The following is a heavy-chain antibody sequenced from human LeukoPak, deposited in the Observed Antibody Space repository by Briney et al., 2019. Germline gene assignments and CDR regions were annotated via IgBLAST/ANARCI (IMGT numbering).Heavy chain of an antibody. D-gene: IGHD5-12*01. Sequence: GGSLRLSCAASGFTFSSYAMSWVRQAPGKGLEWVSAISGSSGSTYYADSVKGRFTISRDNSKNTLYLQMNSLRAEDTAVYYCAKDIGATIWFDPWGQGTLVTVSS. CDR1: GFTFSSYA. V-gene: IGHV3-23*01. CDR2: ISGSSGST. J-gene: IGHJ5*02. CDR3: AKDIGATIWFDP.